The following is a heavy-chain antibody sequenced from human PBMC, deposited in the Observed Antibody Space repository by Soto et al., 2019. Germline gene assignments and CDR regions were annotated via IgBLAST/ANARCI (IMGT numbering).Heavy chain of an antibody. J-gene: IGHJ4*02. CDR1: GFTFSSYA. V-gene: IGHV3-23*01. D-gene: IGHD2-2*01. Sequence: GGSLRLSCAASGFTFSSYAMSWVRQAPGKGLEWVSAISGSGGSTYYADSVKGRFTISRDNSKNTLYLQMNSLRAEDTAVYYCAETLAGYCSSTSCYFDYWGQGTLVTVSS. CDR3: AETLAGYCSSTSCYFDY. CDR2: ISGSGGST.